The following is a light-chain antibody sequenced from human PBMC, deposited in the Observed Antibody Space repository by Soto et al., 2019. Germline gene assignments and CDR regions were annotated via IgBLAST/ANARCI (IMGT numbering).Light chain of an antibody. CDR3: SSYTSRLYV. V-gene: IGLV2-14*01. J-gene: IGLJ1*01. Sequence: QSVLTQPDSVSGSPGQSITISCPGTTSDVGGYNYVSWYQQHPGRDPKIMMYDVSNRPSGVSNRVSVSKSGNTASLTSSWLHAEDEADHYCSSYTSRLYVFCTGTKVTVL. CDR2: DVS. CDR1: TSDVGGYNY.